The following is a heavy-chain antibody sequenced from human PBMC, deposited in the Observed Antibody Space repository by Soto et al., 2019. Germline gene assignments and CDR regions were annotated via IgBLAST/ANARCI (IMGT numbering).Heavy chain of an antibody. CDR3: ARDRDTIFGVNRGGYYYGMDV. Sequence: VASVKVSCKASGYTFTSYYMHWVRQAPGQGLEWMGIVNPNGGSTSYAQKFQGRVTMTRDTSTSTVYMELSSLRSEDTAVYYCARDRDTIFGVNRGGYYYGMDVWGQGTKVTVSS. V-gene: IGHV1-46*01. J-gene: IGHJ6*02. CDR2: VNPNGGST. D-gene: IGHD3-3*01. CDR1: GYTFTSYY.